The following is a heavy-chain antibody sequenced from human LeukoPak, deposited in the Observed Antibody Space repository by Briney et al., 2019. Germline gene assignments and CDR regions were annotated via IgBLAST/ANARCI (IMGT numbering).Heavy chain of an antibody. CDR3: ARGADGYNLMNY. CDR1: GGSFSGYY. D-gene: IGHD5-24*01. Sequence: SETLSLTCAVYGGSFSGYYWSWIRQPPGKGLEWIGEINHSGSTNYNPSLKSRVTISVDTSKNQFSLKLSSVTAADTAVFYCARGADGYNLMNYWGQGTLVTVSS. CDR2: INHSGST. V-gene: IGHV4-34*01. J-gene: IGHJ4*02.